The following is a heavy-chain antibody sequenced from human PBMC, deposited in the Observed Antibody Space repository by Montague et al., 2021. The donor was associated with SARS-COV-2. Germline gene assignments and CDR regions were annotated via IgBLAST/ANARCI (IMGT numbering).Heavy chain of an antibody. Sequence: SETLSLTCSVSGDSIGSKGYYWDWIRQSPGKGLEWIGTIYSGGTVSYSGTTYYNPSLKSRVAISVDTSKNQFSLKLTSVTASDTAVYYCARGTRHDYGDSPYFDYWGRGALCAVSS. J-gene: IGHJ4*02. CDR3: ARGTRHDYGDSPYFDY. D-gene: IGHD4-17*01. CDR2: IYSGGTVSYSGTT. V-gene: IGHV4-39*01. CDR1: GDSIGSKGYY.